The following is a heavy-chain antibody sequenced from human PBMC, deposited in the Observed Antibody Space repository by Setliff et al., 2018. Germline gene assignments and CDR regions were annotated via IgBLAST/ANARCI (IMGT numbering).Heavy chain of an antibody. Sequence: LSLTCTVSGGSISSGGYYWSWIRQHPGKGLERIGYIYYSGSTYYNPSLKSRVTISVDTSKNQFSLKLSSVTAADTAVYYCARERMYYNFWSGYSDYWGQGTLVTVSS. CDR2: IYYSGST. CDR3: ARERMYYNFWSGYSDY. J-gene: IGHJ4*02. D-gene: IGHD3-3*01. V-gene: IGHV4-31*03. CDR1: GGSISSGGYY.